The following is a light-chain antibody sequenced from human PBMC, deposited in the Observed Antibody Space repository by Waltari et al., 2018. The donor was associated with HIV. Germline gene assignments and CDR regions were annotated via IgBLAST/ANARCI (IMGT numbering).Light chain of an antibody. CDR1: SSDVGGYNY. J-gene: IGLJ2*01. V-gene: IGLV2-14*01. Sequence: SALTQPASVSGSPGQSITIYCTGTSSDVGGYNYVSWYQQHPGKAPKLMIYDVSKRPSGVSNRFSGSKSGNTASLTISGLQAEDEADYYCSSYTSSSTVVFGGGTKLTVL. CDR3: SSYTSSSTVV. CDR2: DVS.